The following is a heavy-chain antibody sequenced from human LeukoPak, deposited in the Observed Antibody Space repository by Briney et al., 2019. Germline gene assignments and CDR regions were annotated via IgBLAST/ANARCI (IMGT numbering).Heavy chain of an antibody. J-gene: IGHJ4*02. CDR3: AGSLPAPKELAY. CDR1: GGSINSYY. Sequence: PSETLSLTCTVSGGSINSYYWSWIRQPPGKGLEWIGYIYTSGTSNYTPSLKSRVTMSVDTSNNQFSLKLHSVTAADTAVYYCAGSLPAPKELAYWGQGTLVTVSS. V-gene: IGHV4-4*09. CDR2: IYTSGTS.